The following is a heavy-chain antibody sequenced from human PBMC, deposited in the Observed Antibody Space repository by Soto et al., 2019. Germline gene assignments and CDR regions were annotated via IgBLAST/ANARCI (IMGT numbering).Heavy chain of an antibody. CDR1: GYTFTSYD. CDR3: ARGFKYSSGWYYDY. V-gene: IGHV1-8*01. J-gene: IGHJ4*02. CDR2: MNPNSGNT. D-gene: IGHD6-19*01. Sequence: ASVKVSCKASGYTFTSYDINWVRQATGQGLEWMGWMNPNSGNTGYAQKFQGRVTMTRNTSISTAYMELSSLKSEETAVYYCARGFKYSSGWYYDYWGQGTLVTVSS.